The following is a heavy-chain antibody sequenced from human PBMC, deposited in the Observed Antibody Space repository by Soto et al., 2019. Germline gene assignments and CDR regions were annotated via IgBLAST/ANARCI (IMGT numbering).Heavy chain of an antibody. D-gene: IGHD3-10*01. CDR2: INPSGGST. V-gene: IGHV1-46*01. CDR1: GYTFTSYY. J-gene: IGHJ6*02. CDR3: ARDLNTYYYGSGSYYYYYYGMEV. Sequence: ASVKVSCKASGYTFTSYYMHWLRHAPGQWLECMVIINPSGGSTSYAQKFQGRVTMTRDTSTSTVYMELSSLRSEDTAVYYCARDLNTYYYGSGSYYYYYYGMEVWGQGTTVTVSS.